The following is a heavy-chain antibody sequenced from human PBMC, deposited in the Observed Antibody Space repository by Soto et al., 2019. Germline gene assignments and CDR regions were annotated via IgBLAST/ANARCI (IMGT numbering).Heavy chain of an antibody. CDR3: ARVAKVTHYFDY. CDR1: GGSIRSGDYY. Sequence: QVQLQESGPGLVKPSQTLSLTCTVSGGSIRSGDYYWSWIRQPPGKGLEWIGYIYYSGSTYYNPSLKSRVTISVDTSKNQFSLKLSSVTAADTAVFYCARVAKVTHYFDYWGQGTLVTVSS. V-gene: IGHV4-30-4*01. J-gene: IGHJ4*02. CDR2: IYYSGST. D-gene: IGHD4-17*01.